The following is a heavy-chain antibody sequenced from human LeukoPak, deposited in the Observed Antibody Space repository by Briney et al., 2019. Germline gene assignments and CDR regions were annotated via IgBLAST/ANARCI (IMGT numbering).Heavy chain of an antibody. CDR1: GGSISSSSYY. CDR3: ARGVRGYGSGSYSPHYFDY. V-gene: IGHV4-39*07. Sequence: SETLSLTCTVSGGSISSSSYYWGWIRQPPGKWLEWIGSIYYSGSTYYNPSLKSRVTISVDTSKNQFSLKLSSVTAADTAVYYCARGVRGYGSGSYSPHYFDYWGQGTLVTVSS. D-gene: IGHD3-10*01. CDR2: IYYSGST. J-gene: IGHJ4*02.